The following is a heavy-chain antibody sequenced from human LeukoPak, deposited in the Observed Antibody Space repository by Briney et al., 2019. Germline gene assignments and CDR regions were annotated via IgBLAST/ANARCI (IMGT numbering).Heavy chain of an antibody. Sequence: ASVKVSCKASGYTFTSYDINWVRQATGQGLEWVGGMNPNSGNTGYAQKFQGRVTITRNTSISTAYMELSSLRSEDTAVYYCVRGAGATISYYHYYMDVWGKGTTVTVSS. D-gene: IGHD1-26*01. V-gene: IGHV1-8*03. CDR2: MNPNSGNT. J-gene: IGHJ6*03. CDR1: GYTFTSYD. CDR3: VRGAGATISYYHYYMDV.